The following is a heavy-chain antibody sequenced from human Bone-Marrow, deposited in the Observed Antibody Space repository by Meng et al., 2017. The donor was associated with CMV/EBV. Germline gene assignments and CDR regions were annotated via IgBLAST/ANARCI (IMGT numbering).Heavy chain of an antibody. V-gene: IGHV3-19*01. D-gene: IGHD3-3*01. CDR1: GFTFSNSD. J-gene: IGHJ4*02. Sequence: GESLKISCAASGFTFSNSDMNWVRQAPGKGLEWVSGVSWNGSRTHYADSVKGRFIISRDNSRNFLYQQMNSLRAEDTAVYYCARDKGSRITIFGVVSQSFLVYYFDYWGQGTLVTVSS. CDR3: ARDKGSRITIFGVVSQSFLVYYFDY. CDR2: VSWNGSRT.